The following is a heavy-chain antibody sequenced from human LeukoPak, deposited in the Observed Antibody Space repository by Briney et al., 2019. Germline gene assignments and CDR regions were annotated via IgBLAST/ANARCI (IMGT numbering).Heavy chain of an antibody. CDR3: AGCAAMDDDYFDY. CDR2: IYHSGSA. J-gene: IGHJ4*02. D-gene: IGHD5-18*01. CDR1: GGSVTDGNYY. V-gene: IGHV4-31*03. Sequence: PSETLSLTCTVSGGSVTDGNYYWTWIRQHPGKGLEWVGHIYHSGSAYYNPSLQSRLTISVDTSKNQFSLRLSSVTAADTAVYYCAGCAAMDDDYFDYWGQGTLVTVSS.